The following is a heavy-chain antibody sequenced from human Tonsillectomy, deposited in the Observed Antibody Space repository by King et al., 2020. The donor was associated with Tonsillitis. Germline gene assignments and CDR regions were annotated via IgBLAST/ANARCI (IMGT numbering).Heavy chain of an antibody. J-gene: IGHJ4*02. CDR1: GFTFSSYA. V-gene: IGHV3-23*04. CDR3: AKGGPPGPYSSGYRYFDY. Sequence: VQLVESGGGLVQPGGSLRLSCAASGFTFSSYAMSWVRQAPGKGLEWVSAISGSGGSTYYADSVKGRFTISRDNSKNTLYLQMNSLRAEDTAVYYCAKGGPPGPYSSGYRYFDYWGQGTLVTVSS. D-gene: IGHD6-19*01. CDR2: ISGSGGST.